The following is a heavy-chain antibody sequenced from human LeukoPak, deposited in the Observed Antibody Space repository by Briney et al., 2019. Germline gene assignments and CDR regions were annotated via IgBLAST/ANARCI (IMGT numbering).Heavy chain of an antibody. V-gene: IGHV4-38-2*02. CDR3: ARVTGYMIEDYFDY. D-gene: IGHD3-22*01. CDR1: AYPISSDHS. J-gene: IGHJ4*02. Sequence: SETLSLTCSVPAYPISSDHSWGWIRQPPGKGLEWIANIYHSGSTYYNPSLKSRATVSVDTSKNQFSLKLSSVTAADTAVYYCARVTGYMIEDYFDYWGQGTLVTVSS. CDR2: IYHSGST.